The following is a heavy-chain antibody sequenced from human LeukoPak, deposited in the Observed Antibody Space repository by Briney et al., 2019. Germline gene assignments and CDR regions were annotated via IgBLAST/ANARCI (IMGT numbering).Heavy chain of an antibody. CDR2: ISGSGGST. Sequence: PGGSLRLSCAASGFTVSSNYMSWVRQAPGKGLEWVSAISGSGGSTYYADSVKGRFTISRDNSKNTLYLQMNSMRAEDTAVYYCAADLWFGEKYAFDIWGQGTMVTVSS. D-gene: IGHD3-10*01. CDR3: AADLWFGEKYAFDI. CDR1: GFTVSSNY. V-gene: IGHV3-23*01. J-gene: IGHJ3*02.